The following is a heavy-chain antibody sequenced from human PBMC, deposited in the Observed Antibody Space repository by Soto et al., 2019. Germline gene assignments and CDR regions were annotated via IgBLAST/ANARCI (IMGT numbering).Heavy chain of an antibody. CDR1: RFAFRAFS. V-gene: IGHV3-21*01. Sequence: GGSLRLSCAASRFAFRAFSMSWVRQSPGQGMEWVSSISSGGNYIYYADAVKGRFTISRDNTNNSLFLQMNSLRAEDTAVYFCVRDPSFSQWEGPGGGYFDYWGQGTLVTVSS. CDR3: VRDPSFSQWEGPGGGYFDY. CDR2: ISSGGNYI. D-gene: IGHD1-26*01. J-gene: IGHJ4*02.